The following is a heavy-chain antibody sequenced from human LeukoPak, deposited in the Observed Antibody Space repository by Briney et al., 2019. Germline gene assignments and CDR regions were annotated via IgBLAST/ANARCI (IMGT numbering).Heavy chain of an antibody. V-gene: IGHV4-30-2*01. CDR1: GDSISSGGYS. CDR2: IYHTGST. J-gene: IGHJ4*02. D-gene: IGHD3-10*01. CDR3: ARLDSGSYSIDY. Sequence: SQTLSLTCAVSGDSISSGGYSWPWIRQPPGKGLEWIGYIYHTGSTYYNPSLKSRVTISVDRTKNQYSLRLTSVTAADTAVYYCARLDSGSYSIDYWGQGTLVTVSS.